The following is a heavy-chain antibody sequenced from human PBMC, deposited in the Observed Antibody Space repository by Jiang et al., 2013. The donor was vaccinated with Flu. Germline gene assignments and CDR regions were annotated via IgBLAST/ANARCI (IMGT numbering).Heavy chain of an antibody. Sequence: KPTQTLTLTCTFSGFSLSTSGMCVSWIRQPPGKALEWLALIDWDDDKYYSTSLKTRLTISKDTSKNQVVLTMTNMDPVDTATYYCARMRGGVLYYYGMDVWGRGTTVTVSS. V-gene: IGHV2-70*01. J-gene: IGHJ6*02. CDR2: IDWDDDK. D-gene: IGHD3-10*01. CDR1: GFSLSTSGMC. CDR3: ARMRGGVLYYYGMDV.